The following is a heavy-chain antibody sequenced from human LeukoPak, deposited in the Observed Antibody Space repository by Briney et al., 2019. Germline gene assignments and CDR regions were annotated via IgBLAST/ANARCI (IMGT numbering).Heavy chain of an antibody. V-gene: IGHV3-21*01. D-gene: IGHD3-9*01. CDR1: GFTFSSYS. CDR3: AREPSYYDILTGYYDGVDY. CDR2: ISSSSSYI. J-gene: IGHJ4*02. Sequence: GGSLRLSCAGSGFTFSSYSMNWVRQAPGKGLEWVSSISSSSSYIYYADSVKGRFTISRDNAKNSLHLQMNRLRAEDTAVYYCAREPSYYDILTGYYDGVDYWGQGTLVTVSS.